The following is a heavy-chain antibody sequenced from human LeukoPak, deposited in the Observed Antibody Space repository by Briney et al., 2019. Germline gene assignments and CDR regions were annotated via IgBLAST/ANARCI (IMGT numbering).Heavy chain of an antibody. V-gene: IGHV3-23*01. Sequence: GGSLRLSCAASGFTFSSYGMSWVRQAPGKGLEWVSAISGSGGSTYYADSVKGRFTISRDNSKNTLYLQMNSLRAEDTAVYYCARDGVLRFLEWLDYYYYYMDVWGKGTTVTVSS. CDR2: ISGSGGST. CDR1: GFTFSSYG. D-gene: IGHD3-3*01. J-gene: IGHJ6*03. CDR3: ARDGVLRFLEWLDYYYYYMDV.